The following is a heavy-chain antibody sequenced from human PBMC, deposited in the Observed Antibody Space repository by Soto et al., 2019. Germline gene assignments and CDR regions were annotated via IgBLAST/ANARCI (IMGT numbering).Heavy chain of an antibody. D-gene: IGHD3-16*01. CDR1: GGTFSSYA. CDR2: IIPIFGTA. V-gene: IGHV1-69*13. J-gene: IGHJ4*02. Sequence: SVKVSCKASGGTFSSYAISWVRQAPGQGLEWMGGIIPIFGTANYAQKFQGRVTITADESTSTAYMELSSLRSEDTAVYYCAADYAPYTPLDFDYWGQGTLVTVSS. CDR3: AADYAPYTPLDFDY.